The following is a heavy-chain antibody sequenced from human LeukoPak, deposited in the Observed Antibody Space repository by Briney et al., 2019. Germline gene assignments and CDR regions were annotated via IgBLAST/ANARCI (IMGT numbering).Heavy chain of an antibody. V-gene: IGHV1-18*01. CDR1: GYTFTSYG. CDR2: ISAYNGNT. Sequence: GASVKVSCKASGYTFTSYGISWVRQAPGQGLEWMGWISAYNGNTNYAQKLQGRVTMTTDTSTSTAYMELRSLRSDDTAVYYCARDPEGYYDSSGYWYWFDPWGQGTLVTVSS. CDR3: ARDPEGYYDSSGYWYWFDP. J-gene: IGHJ5*02. D-gene: IGHD3-22*01.